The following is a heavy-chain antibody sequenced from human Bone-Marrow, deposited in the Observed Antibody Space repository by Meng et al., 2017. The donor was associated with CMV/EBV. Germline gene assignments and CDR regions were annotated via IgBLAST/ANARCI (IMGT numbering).Heavy chain of an antibody. CDR3: ARAFTGTRNAFDI. Sequence: GESLKISCAASGFTFNNYGMHWVRQAPGKGLEWVAFIQYDGSNKYYADSVKGRFTISRDNAKNTLYLQMNSLRAEDTAVYYCARAFTGTRNAFDIWGQGTMVTVSS. CDR2: IQYDGSNK. CDR1: GFTFNNYG. V-gene: IGHV3-30*02. D-gene: IGHD1-7*01. J-gene: IGHJ3*02.